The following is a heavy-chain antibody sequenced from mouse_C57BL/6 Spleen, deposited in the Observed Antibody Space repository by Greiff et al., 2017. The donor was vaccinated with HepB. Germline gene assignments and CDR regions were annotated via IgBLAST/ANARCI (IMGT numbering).Heavy chain of an antibody. CDR1: GFTFSSYA. CDR3: ARDASYGRESGLADY. Sequence: EVQLVESGGGLVKPGGSLKLSCAASGFTFSSYAMSWVRQTPEKRLEWVATISDGGSYTYYPDHVKGRFTISRDNAKNNLYLQMSHLKAEDTAMYYGARDASYGRESGLADYWGQGTTLTVAA. CDR2: ISDGGSYT. V-gene: IGHV5-4*01. D-gene: IGHD1-1*01. J-gene: IGHJ2*01.